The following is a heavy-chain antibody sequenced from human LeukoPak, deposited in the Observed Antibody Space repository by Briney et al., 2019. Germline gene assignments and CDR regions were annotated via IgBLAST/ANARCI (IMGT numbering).Heavy chain of an antibody. CDR2: ISGTGATV. D-gene: IGHD3-9*01. J-gene: IGHJ4*02. CDR1: GGSISSSSYY. CDR3: ARGLPYFDWLLSGSRYYFDY. V-gene: IGHV3-11*04. Sequence: LSLTCTVSGGSISSSSYYWGWIRQPPGKGLEWVSYISGTGATVYYAESVKGRFTISRDNSKNTLYLQMNSLRAEDTAVYYCARGLPYFDWLLSGSRYYFDYWGQGTLVTVAS.